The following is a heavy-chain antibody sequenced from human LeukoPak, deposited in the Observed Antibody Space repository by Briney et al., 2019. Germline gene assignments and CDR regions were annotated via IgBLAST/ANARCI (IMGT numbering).Heavy chain of an antibody. D-gene: IGHD6-19*01. CDR2: FDPEDGET. CDR3: ATDRQWLVRGGSYFDY. CDR1: GYTLTELS. V-gene: IGHV1-24*01. J-gene: IGHJ4*02. Sequence: ASVKVSCKVSGYTLTELSMHWVRQALGKGLEWRGGFDPEDGETIYAQKFQGRVTMTEDTSTDTAYMELSSLRSEDTAVYYCATDRQWLVRGGSYFDYWGQGTLVTVSS.